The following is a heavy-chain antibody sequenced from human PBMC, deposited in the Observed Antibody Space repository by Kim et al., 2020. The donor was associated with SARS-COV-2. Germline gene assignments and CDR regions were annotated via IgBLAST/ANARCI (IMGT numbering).Heavy chain of an antibody. CDR1: GDFVSSSHW. J-gene: IGHJ5*02. V-gene: IGHV4-4*02. CDR2: ISHSGTT. Sequence: SETLSLTCAVSGDFVSSSHWWTWVRQTPVKGLEWIGEISHSGTTNYNPSLGSRVTRSLDTFNNQFSLILNSVTAADTAIYYCARAFSSRREFDPWGQGTQVTVSS. CDR3: ARAFSSRREFDP.